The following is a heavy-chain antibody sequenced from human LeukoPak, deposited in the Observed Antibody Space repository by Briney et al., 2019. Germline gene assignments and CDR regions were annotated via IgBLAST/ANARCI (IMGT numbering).Heavy chain of an antibody. CDR3: ARDRATFVY. J-gene: IGHJ4*02. CDR1: GFSFSTYW. V-gene: IGHV3-7*01. D-gene: IGHD5-12*01. Sequence: RSGGSLRLSCAASGFSFSTYWMSWVRQAPGKGLEWVANIKQDGSEKYYVDSVKGRFTISRDNTKNSLYLQMNSLRAEDTAVYYCARDRATFVYWGQGTLVTVSS. CDR2: IKQDGSEK.